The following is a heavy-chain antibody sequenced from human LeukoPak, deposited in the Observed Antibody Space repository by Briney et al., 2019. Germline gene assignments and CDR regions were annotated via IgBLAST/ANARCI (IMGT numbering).Heavy chain of an antibody. D-gene: IGHD3-10*01. CDR2: VSGDGAGT. CDR3: AKDSRRLVRGDMDY. J-gene: IGHJ4*02. CDR1: EFTFSSHA. Sequence: GGSLRLSCAASEFTFSSHAMSWVRQAPGKGLEWVSTVSGDGAGTYSADSVKGRFTISRDNSKNTLYLQMNSLRAEDTAVYYCAKDSRRLVRGDMDYWGQGTLVTVSS. V-gene: IGHV3-23*01.